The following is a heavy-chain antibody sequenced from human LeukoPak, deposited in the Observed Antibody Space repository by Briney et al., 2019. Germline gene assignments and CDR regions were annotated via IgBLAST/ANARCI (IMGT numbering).Heavy chain of an antibody. CDR1: GFTFSSYG. V-gene: IGHV3-30*18. Sequence: GGSLRLSCAASGFTFSSYGMHWVRQAPGKGLEWMAVISYDGSNKYYADSVKGRFTISRDNSKNTLYLQMNSLRAEDTAVYYCAKTRGGYYYDSSGYYYADWYFDLWGRGTLVTVSS. J-gene: IGHJ2*01. CDR2: ISYDGSNK. CDR3: AKTRGGYYYDSSGYYYADWYFDL. D-gene: IGHD3-22*01.